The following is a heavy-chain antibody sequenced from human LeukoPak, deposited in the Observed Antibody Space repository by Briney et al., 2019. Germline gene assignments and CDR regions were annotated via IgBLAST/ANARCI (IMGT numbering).Heavy chain of an antibody. D-gene: IGHD4-17*01. CDR3: ARDEYGDFQGFDF. CDR1: GGSISGSSYY. Sequence: SETLSLTCTVSGGSISGSSYYWGWIRQAPGKGLEWIGSIYYSGITHYNPSLKSRVTISVDMSTNQFSLRLSFVTAADTAVYYCARDEYGDFQGFDFWGQGTRVTVSS. J-gene: IGHJ4*02. CDR2: IYYSGIT. V-gene: IGHV4-39*07.